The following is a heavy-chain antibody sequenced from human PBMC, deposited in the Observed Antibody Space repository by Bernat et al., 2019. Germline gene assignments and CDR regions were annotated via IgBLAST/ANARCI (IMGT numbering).Heavy chain of an antibody. CDR1: GFTFSSHA. V-gene: IGHV3-30*01. CDR2: ISYDARRT. CDR3: AGDSVGGFWSASRVDV. D-gene: IGHD3-3*01. Sequence: QVQLVESGGGVVQPGRSLRLSCTASGFTFSSHAMHWVRQAPGKGLEWVALISYDARRTFYADSVKGRLTISRDNSNNILYLQMNSLRAEDTALYYCAGDSVGGFWSASRVDVWGKGTPVTVSS. J-gene: IGHJ6*04.